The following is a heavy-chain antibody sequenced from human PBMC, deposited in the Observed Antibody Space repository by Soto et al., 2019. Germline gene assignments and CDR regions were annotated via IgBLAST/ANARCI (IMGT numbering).Heavy chain of an antibody. J-gene: IGHJ3*02. CDR1: GYTFTFRY. D-gene: IGHD1-1*01. Sequence: SVKVSCKASGYTFTFRYLHWVRQAPGQALEWMGWITPFKSDTNYAQKFQDRVTITGDRSVSTAYMELSNRRSDDTAMYYCARSPFAGSDAFDIWGQGTMVTVSS. CDR3: ARSPFAGSDAFDI. CDR2: ITPFKSDT. V-gene: IGHV1-45*02.